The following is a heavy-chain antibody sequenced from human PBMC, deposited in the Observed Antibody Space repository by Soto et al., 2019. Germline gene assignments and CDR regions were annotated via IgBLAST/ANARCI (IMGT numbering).Heavy chain of an antibody. J-gene: IGHJ4*02. CDR3: AKRGGPRLYYFDY. CDR2: ISDSGGNT. D-gene: IGHD2-15*01. Sequence: GGSLRLSCAASGFTFSNYAMSWVRQAPGKGLERVSTISDSGGNTYYPDSVKGRFTISRDSSKNTLYLQMNSLRAEDTAVYYCAKRGGPRLYYFDYWGQGTLVTVSS. V-gene: IGHV3-23*01. CDR1: GFTFSNYA.